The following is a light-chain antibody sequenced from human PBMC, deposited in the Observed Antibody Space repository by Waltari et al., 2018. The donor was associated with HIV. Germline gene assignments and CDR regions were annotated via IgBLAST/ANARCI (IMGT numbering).Light chain of an antibody. Sequence: SSELTHDPAVSVALGQTVRITCQGDSPRSYYASWYQQKPGQAPVLFIYGKNTRPSGIPDRFSASSSGTTASLTISGAQAEDEADYYCNSRDTSGNHQVFGGGTTLTVL. CDR1: SPRSYY. V-gene: IGLV3-19*01. CDR2: GKN. J-gene: IGLJ2*01. CDR3: NSRDTSGNHQV.